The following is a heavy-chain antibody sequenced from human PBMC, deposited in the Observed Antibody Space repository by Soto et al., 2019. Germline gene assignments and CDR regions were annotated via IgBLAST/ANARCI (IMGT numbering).Heavy chain of an antibody. Sequence: EAQMLESGGGSVQPGGSLRLSCAASGFTFSTYAVAWVRQSPGKGLEWVSSISASGGDTWYADSVKGRFTISRDNSKNTLYIQMNSLRVEDTAVYYCARRPTATASWGQGTLVTVSS. V-gene: IGHV3-23*01. CDR3: ARRPTATAS. D-gene: IGHD1-1*01. CDR1: GFTFSTYA. CDR2: ISASGGDT. J-gene: IGHJ5*02.